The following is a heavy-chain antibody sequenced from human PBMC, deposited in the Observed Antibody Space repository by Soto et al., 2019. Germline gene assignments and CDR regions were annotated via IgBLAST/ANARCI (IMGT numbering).Heavy chain of an antibody. CDR3: ARERAVSANFFDY. CDR1: GYTFTRYA. Sequence: ASVKVSCKASGYTFTRYAIHWVRQAPGQGLEWMGWINAGSGSSRYSQNFQGRVTITRDTSASTTYVELSSLIFEDTGVYYCARERAVSANFFDYWGQGTLGTISS. CDR2: INAGSGSS. V-gene: IGHV1-3*01. J-gene: IGHJ4*02. D-gene: IGHD2-21*02.